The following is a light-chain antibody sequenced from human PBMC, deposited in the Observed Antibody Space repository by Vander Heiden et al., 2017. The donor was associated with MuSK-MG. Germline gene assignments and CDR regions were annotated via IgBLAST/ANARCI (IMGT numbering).Light chain of an antibody. Sequence: TQMTRSQSSLSASVGDRVTITCRASQSISSYLTWYQQKPGKAPKLLIYAASSLQSGVPSRFSGSGSGTDFTLTISSLQPEDFATYYCQQYYSTPFTFGQGTRLEIK. CDR1: QSISSY. V-gene: IGKV1-39*01. CDR2: AAS. J-gene: IGKJ5*01. CDR3: QQYYSTPFT.